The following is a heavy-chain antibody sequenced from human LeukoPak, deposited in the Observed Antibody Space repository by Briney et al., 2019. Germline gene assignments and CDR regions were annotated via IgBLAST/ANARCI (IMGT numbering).Heavy chain of an antibody. J-gene: IGHJ4*02. Sequence: GGSLRLPCVASGFIFSNYAMHWVRQAPGQGLEIVSGITSNGGYIHYANSVKGRFTISRDNSKNTLYLQMDSLRTEDMGVYYCAKKRDGQNPYDDWGQGTLVTVSS. V-gene: IGHV3-64*01. D-gene: IGHD5-24*01. CDR1: GFIFSNYA. CDR3: AKKRDGQNPYDD. CDR2: ITSNGGYI.